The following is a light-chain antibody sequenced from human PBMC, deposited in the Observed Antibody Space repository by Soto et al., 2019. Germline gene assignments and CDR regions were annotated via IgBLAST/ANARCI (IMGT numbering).Light chain of an antibody. Sequence: EIVVTQSPATLSVSPGERVTLSCRASQSVSSSLAWSQQRPGQAPRLLIYDTSTRAAGIAARFSGSGPGIEFTLTISSLQSEDSAVYYCQQYVHWPPGAFGQGTTVELK. J-gene: IGKJ1*01. CDR3: QQYVHWPPGA. CDR2: DTS. V-gene: IGKV3-15*01. CDR1: QSVSSS.